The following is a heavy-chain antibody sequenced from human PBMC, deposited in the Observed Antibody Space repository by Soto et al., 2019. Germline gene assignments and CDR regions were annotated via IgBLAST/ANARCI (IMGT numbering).Heavy chain of an antibody. D-gene: IGHD3-3*01. J-gene: IGHJ6*04. Sequence: PGVSLRLSCAASGFTFSSYAMHWVRQALGKGLEWVAVISYDGSNKYYAGSVKGRFTISRDNSKNTLYLQMNSLRAEDTAVYYCARQIDDFWSGYPSDYYGMDVWGKGTTVTVSS. CDR1: GFTFSSYA. V-gene: IGHV3-30-3*01. CDR3: ARQIDDFWSGYPSDYYGMDV. CDR2: ISYDGSNK.